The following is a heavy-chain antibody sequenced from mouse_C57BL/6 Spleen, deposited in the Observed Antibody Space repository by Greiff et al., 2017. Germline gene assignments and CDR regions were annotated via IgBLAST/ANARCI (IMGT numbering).Heavy chain of an antibody. Sequence: DVQLQPSGAELVRPGASVKLSCTASGFNIKDDYMHCVKPRPEQGLEWIGWIYPENGDTEYASKFQGKATITADTSSNTAYLQLSRLTSEDTAVYYCTTAFSYGSSYWFAYWGQGTLVTVSA. CDR3: TTAFSYGSSYWFAY. CDR2: IYPENGDT. V-gene: IGHV14-4*01. CDR1: GFNIKDDY. J-gene: IGHJ3*01. D-gene: IGHD1-1*01.